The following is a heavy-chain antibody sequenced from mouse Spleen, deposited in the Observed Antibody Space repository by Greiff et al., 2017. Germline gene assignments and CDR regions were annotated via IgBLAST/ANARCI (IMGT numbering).Heavy chain of an antibody. Sequence: VQLQQPGAELVMPGASVKLSCKASGYTFTSYWMHWVKQRPGQGLEWIGEIDPSDSYTNYNQKFKGKATLTVDKSSSTAYMQLSSLTSEDSAVYYCARSKYGNLDYWGQGTTLTVSS. V-gene: IGHV1-69*01. D-gene: IGHD2-10*02. CDR1: GYTFTSYW. CDR2: IDPSDSYT. CDR3: ARSKYGNLDY. J-gene: IGHJ2*01.